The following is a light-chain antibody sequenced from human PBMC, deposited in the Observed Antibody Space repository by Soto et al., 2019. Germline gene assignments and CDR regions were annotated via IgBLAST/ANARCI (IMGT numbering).Light chain of an antibody. J-gene: IGLJ1*01. CDR1: SSNLAYNS. Sequence: QSVLTQPPSVSAAPGQDVTISCSGSSSNLAYNSLSWYQQLPGTAPKLLIYDDNKRPSGIPARFSGSKSGTAATLGITGLETGDEAEYYGGAWDDSLNVYVFGSATKRTVL. V-gene: IGLV1-51*01. CDR2: DDN. CDR3: GAWDDSLNVYV.